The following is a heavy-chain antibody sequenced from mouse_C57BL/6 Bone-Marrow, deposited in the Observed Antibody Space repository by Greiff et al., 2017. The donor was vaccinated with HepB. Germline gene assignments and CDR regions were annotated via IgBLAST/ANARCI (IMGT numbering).Heavy chain of an antibody. CDR1: GFNIKNTY. V-gene: IGHV14-3*01. CDR3: ARGYYYGSSLYFDY. Sequence: VQLQQSVAELVRPGASVKLSCTASGFNIKNTYMHWVKQRPEQGLAWIGRIDPANGNTKYAPKFQGKATITADPSSNTAYLQLSSLTSEDTAIYYCARGYYYGSSLYFDYWGQGTTLTVSS. D-gene: IGHD1-1*01. CDR2: IDPANGNT. J-gene: IGHJ2*01.